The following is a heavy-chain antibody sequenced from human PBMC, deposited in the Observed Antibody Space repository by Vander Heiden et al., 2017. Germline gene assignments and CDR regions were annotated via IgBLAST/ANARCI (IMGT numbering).Heavy chain of an antibody. V-gene: IGHV3-23*01. CDR1: GFTLGGYA. Sequence: EVRLLESGGGLVQPGGSLRLSCVGSGFTLGGYAMSWVRQTPAKGLEWVAAISGTGNTANYADSVKGRFTISRDNSKNMLFLDMNSLRAEDTGVYFCAKDPYSYGYDIVTYFDCWGQGTQVTVSS. J-gene: IGHJ4*02. CDR3: AKDPYSYGYDIVTYFDC. CDR2: ISGTGNTA. D-gene: IGHD5-12*01.